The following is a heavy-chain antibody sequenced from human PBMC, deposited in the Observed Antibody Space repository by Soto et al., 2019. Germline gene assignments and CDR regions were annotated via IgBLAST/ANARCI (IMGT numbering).Heavy chain of an antibody. Sequence: GGSLRLSCAASGFTFSNAWMSWVRQAPGKGLEWVGRIKSKTDGGTTDYAAPVKGRFTISRDDSKNTLYLQMNSLKTEDTAVYYCTTHSSSSRGGGKYYFDYWGQGTLVTVSS. J-gene: IGHJ4*02. V-gene: IGHV3-15*01. CDR3: TTHSSSSRGGGKYYFDY. CDR2: IKSKTDGGTT. D-gene: IGHD6-6*01. CDR1: GFTFSNAW.